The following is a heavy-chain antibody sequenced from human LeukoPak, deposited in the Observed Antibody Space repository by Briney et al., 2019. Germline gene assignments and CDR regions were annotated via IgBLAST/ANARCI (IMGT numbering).Heavy chain of an antibody. D-gene: IGHD6-6*01. CDR3: ARMDSSSSNRAFDI. CDR1: GGSFSGYY. V-gene: IGHV4-34*01. CDR2: INHSGST. Sequence: SETLSLTCAVYGGSFSGYYWSWIRQPPGKGLEWIGEINHSGSTNYNPSLKSRVTISVDTSKNQFSLKLSSVTAADTAVYYCARMDSSSSNRAFDIWGQGTMVTVSS. J-gene: IGHJ3*02.